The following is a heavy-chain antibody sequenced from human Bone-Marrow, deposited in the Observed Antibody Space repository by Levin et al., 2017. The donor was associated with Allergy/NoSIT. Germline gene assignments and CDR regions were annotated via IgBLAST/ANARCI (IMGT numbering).Heavy chain of an antibody. Sequence: KVSCKASGYTFPIHWIAWVRQMPGQGLEWMGIIYPGDSDARYSPSFQGQVSISVDKSISTAFLQWSSLKASDTAMYYCARPAGFGQSGDALDIWGQGTMVIVSS. D-gene: IGHD3-10*01. J-gene: IGHJ3*02. CDR3: ARPAGFGQSGDALDI. CDR2: IYPGDSDA. CDR1: GYTFPIHW. V-gene: IGHV5-51*01.